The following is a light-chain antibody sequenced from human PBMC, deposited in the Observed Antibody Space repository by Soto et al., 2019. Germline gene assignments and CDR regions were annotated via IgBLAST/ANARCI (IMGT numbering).Light chain of an antibody. Sequence: QSALTQPASVSGSPGQSITISCTGTSSDVGSYNYVSWYQQHPDKAPKLMIYDVISRPSGVSNRFSGSKSGNTASLTISGLQAEDEADYYCSSYSSSSTVVVFGGGTKVTVL. J-gene: IGLJ2*01. V-gene: IGLV2-14*03. CDR2: DVI. CDR3: SSYSSSSTVVV. CDR1: SSDVGSYNY.